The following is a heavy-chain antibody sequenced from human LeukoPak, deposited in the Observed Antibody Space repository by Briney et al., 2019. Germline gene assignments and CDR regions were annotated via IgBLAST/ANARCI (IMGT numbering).Heavy chain of an antibody. V-gene: IGHV3-7*01. CDR1: GFTFSSYS. J-gene: IGHJ4*02. CDR3: ARWDGNWNYFDY. D-gene: IGHD1-20*01. Sequence: GGSLRLSCAASGFTFSSYSMNWVRQAPGKGLEWVANIKQDGSEKYYVDSVKGRFTISRDNAKNSLYLQMNSLRAEDTAVYYCARWDGNWNYFDYWGQGTLVTVSS. CDR2: IKQDGSEK.